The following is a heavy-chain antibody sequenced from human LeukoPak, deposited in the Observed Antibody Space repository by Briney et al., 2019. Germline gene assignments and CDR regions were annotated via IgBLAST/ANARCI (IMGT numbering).Heavy chain of an antibody. D-gene: IGHD1-26*01. CDR1: GYTFICYY. CDR2: INPSGGST. Sequence: ASVKVSCKASGYTFICYYMHGVRQAPGQGLEWTGIINPSGGSTGYAQKFQGRVTITRDTSASTAYMELSSLTSEDTAIYYCGRDPLGAISGWFDPWGQGTLVTVSS. J-gene: IGHJ5*02. CDR3: GRDPLGAISGWFDP. V-gene: IGHV1-46*01.